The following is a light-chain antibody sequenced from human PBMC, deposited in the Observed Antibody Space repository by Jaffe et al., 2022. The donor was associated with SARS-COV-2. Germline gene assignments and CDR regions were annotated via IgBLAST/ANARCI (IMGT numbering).Light chain of an antibody. J-gene: IGKJ4*01. CDR3: QHANTFPPTLA. CDR2: DAS. V-gene: IGKV1-12*01. CDR1: QGIGTW. Sequence: DIQMTQSPSSVSASLGDRVTITCRASQGIGTWLAWYQQKPGKAPKLLIYDASSLQSGVPSRFGGSGSGTDFTLTISSLQPEDFATYYCQHANTFPPTLAFGGGTTVDI.